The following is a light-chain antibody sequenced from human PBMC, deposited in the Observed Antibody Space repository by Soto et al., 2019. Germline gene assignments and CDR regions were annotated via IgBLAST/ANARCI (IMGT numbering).Light chain of an antibody. CDR1: QSVRSN. Sequence: EIVMTQSPVTLSLSPGERATLSCGASQSVRSNLAWYQQKPGQAPRLLMYDASTRATGIPARFSGSGSGTEFTLTISSLQSEDFAVYYCQQYNNWPPWTFGQGTKVDIK. V-gene: IGKV3-15*01. CDR3: QQYNNWPPWT. J-gene: IGKJ1*01. CDR2: DAS.